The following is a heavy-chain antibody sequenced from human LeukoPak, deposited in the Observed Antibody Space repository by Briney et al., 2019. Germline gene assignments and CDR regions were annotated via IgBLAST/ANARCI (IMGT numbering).Heavy chain of an antibody. CDR1: GFTFSSNY. Sequence: GGSLRLSCAASGFTFSSNYMSWVRQAPGKGLEWVSVIYSGGSTYYADSVKGRFTISRDNSKNTLYLQMNRLRAEDTAVYYCARGGVKQSFDYWGQGTLVTVSS. CDR2: IYSGGST. V-gene: IGHV3-66*02. D-gene: IGHD6-19*01. J-gene: IGHJ4*02. CDR3: ARGGVKQSFDY.